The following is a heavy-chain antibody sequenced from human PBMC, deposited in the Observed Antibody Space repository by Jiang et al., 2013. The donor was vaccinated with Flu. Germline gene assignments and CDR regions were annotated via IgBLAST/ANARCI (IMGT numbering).Heavy chain of an antibody. Sequence: GAEVKKPGASVKVSCKASGDTLTKDAIHWVRQAPGQGLEWMGWINAGVGPIRYSQKFQGRVTITRDTSARTVFMELNRLEFEDTAVYFCARGGDYGPDYWGQGTPVTVSS. V-gene: IGHV1-3*01. CDR3: ARGGDYGPDY. CDR2: INAGVGPI. D-gene: IGHD4-17*01. CDR1: GDTLTKDA. J-gene: IGHJ4*02.